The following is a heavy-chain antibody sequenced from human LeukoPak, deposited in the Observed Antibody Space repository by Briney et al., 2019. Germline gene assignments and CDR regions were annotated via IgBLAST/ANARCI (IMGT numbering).Heavy chain of an antibody. CDR3: ARSPYKGDWFDP. Sequence: PSETLSLTCTVSGGSISSYYWSWIRQPPGKGLEWIGYIYYSGSTNYNPSLKSRVTISVDTSKNQFSLKLSSVTAADTAVYYCARSPYKGDWFDPWGQGTLVTVSS. CDR1: GGSISSYY. D-gene: IGHD1-14*01. V-gene: IGHV4-59*08. CDR2: IYYSGST. J-gene: IGHJ5*02.